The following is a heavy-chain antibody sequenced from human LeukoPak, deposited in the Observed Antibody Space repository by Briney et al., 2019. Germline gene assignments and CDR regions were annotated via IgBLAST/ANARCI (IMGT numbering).Heavy chain of an antibody. V-gene: IGHV3-74*01. J-gene: IGHJ6*02. Sequence: GGSLRLSCAASGSTFGTHWMYWVRQAPGKEFVWVSRISGDGSLTSYADSVRGRFTISRDNAKETLYLQMTSLRVEDTAVYSCASLLTPYHGSGGGGMDVWGQGTTVTVSS. CDR3: ASLLTPYHGSGGGGMDV. CDR2: ISGDGSLT. CDR1: GSTFGTHW. D-gene: IGHD3-10*01.